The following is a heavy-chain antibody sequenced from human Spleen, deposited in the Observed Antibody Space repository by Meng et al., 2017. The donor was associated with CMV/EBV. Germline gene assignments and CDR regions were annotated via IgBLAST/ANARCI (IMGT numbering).Heavy chain of an antibody. D-gene: IGHD3-22*01. CDR2: IYTSGST. J-gene: IGHJ4*02. Sequence: VRLQESGPGLVKPSQTLSLTCTVSGGSISSGSYYWSWIRQPAGKGLEWIGRIYTSGSTNYNPSLKSRVTISVDTSKNQFSLKLSSVTAADTAVYYCASWGYYYDSSGFDYWGQGTLVTVSS. CDR1: GGSISSGSYY. V-gene: IGHV4-61*02. CDR3: ASWGYYYDSSGFDY.